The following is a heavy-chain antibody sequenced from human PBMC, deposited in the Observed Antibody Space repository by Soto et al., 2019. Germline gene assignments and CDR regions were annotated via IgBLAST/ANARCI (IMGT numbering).Heavy chain of an antibody. Sequence: GGSLRLSCAASGFTVSSNYMSWVRQAPGKGLEWVSVIYSGGSTYYADSVKGRFTISRDNSKNTLYLQMNSLRAEDTAVYYCARLIYCSGGSCYSGSNWFDPWGQGTLVTVSS. V-gene: IGHV3-53*01. J-gene: IGHJ5*02. CDR3: ARLIYCSGGSCYSGSNWFDP. CDR1: GFTVSSNY. D-gene: IGHD2-15*01. CDR2: IYSGGST.